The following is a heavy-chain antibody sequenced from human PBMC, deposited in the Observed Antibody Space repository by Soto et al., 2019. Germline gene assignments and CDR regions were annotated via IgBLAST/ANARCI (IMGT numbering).Heavy chain of an antibody. D-gene: IGHD3-22*01. CDR2: LYYGRSA. V-gene: IGHV4-59*01. Sequence: PSQTLSLTCTVSGGSISSYYWSWIRQPPGKGLEWIGYLYYGRSANYNPSLKSRVTLSVDTSTNQCSLTLSSMTAADTAVYYCALRSMAVVPEYWGQGTLVTVSS. CDR1: GGSISSYY. CDR3: ALRSMAVVPEY. J-gene: IGHJ4*02.